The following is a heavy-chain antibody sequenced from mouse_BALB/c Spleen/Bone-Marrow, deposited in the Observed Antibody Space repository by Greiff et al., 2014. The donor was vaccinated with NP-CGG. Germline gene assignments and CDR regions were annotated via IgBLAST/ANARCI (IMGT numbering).Heavy chain of an antibody. D-gene: IGHD2-1*01. CDR2: IDPAKGNT. CDR3: ARNYPFAY. V-gene: IGHV14-3*02. Sequence: VQLKQSGAELVKPGASVKLSCTASGFNIKDSYLHWVKQRPEQGLDWTGRIDPAKGNTNYDPKFQGKATITADTSSNTAYLQLSSLTSEDTAVYFCARNYPFAYWGQGTLVTVSA. CDR1: GFNIKDSY. J-gene: IGHJ3*01.